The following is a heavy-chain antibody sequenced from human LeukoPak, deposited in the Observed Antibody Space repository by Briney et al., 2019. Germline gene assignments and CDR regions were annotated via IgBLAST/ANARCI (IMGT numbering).Heavy chain of an antibody. Sequence: GGSLRLSCAASGFTFSNYVMHWVRQAPGKGLEWVAAIWYDGSNKYYGDSVKGRFTISRDNSKNTLYLQMNSLRAEDTAAYYCARLGSSWHIDYWGQGTLVTVSS. V-gene: IGHV3-33*01. CDR1: GFTFSNYV. D-gene: IGHD6-13*01. J-gene: IGHJ4*02. CDR3: ARLGSSWHIDY. CDR2: IWYDGSNK.